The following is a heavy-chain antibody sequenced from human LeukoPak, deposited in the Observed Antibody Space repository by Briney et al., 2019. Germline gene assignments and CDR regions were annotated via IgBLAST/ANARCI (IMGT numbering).Heavy chain of an antibody. CDR2: IYYSGST. CDR3: AGGLVGSDFWSGYYNTVFDY. D-gene: IGHD3-3*01. J-gene: IGHJ4*02. V-gene: IGHV4-39*07. Sequence: SETLSLTCTVSGGSISSSSYYWGWIRQPPGKGLEWIGYIYYSGSTYYNPSLKSRVTISVDRSKNQFSLELSSVTAADTAVYYCAGGLVGSDFWSGYYNTVFDYWGQGTLVTVSS. CDR1: GGSISSSSYY.